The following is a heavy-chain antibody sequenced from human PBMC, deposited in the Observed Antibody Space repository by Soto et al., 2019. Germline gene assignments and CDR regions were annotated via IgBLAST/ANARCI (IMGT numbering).Heavy chain of an antibody. D-gene: IGHD6-13*01. V-gene: IGHV5-51*01. CDR1: GYSFTIYW. CDR3: ARHGSSWDYYYYGMDV. CDR2: IYPGDSDT. Sequence: GESLKISCNGSGYSFTIYWIGWVRQMPGKGLEWMGIIYPGDSDTRYSPSFQGQVTISADKSISTAYLQWSSLKASDTAMYYCARHGSSWDYYYYGMDVWGQGTTVTVSS. J-gene: IGHJ6*02.